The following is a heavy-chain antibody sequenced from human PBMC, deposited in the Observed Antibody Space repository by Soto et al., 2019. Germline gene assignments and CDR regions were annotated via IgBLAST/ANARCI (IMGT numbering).Heavy chain of an antibody. D-gene: IGHD5-18*01. J-gene: IGHJ4*02. CDR3: ARDTDTAMVNRYFDY. CDR2: IYYSGST. V-gene: IGHV4-30-4*01. CDR1: GGSISSGDYY. Sequence: PSETLSLTCTVSGGSISSGDYYWSWIRQPPGKGLEWIGYIYYSGSTYYNPSLKSRVTISVDMSKNQFSLKLSSVTAADTAVYYCARDTDTAMVNRYFDYWGQGTLVTVSS.